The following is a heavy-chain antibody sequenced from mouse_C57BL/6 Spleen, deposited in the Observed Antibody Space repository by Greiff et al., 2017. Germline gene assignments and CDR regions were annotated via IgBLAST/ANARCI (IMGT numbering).Heavy chain of an antibody. CDR1: GFTFTDYY. Sequence: EVKVEESGGGLVQPGGSLSLSCAASGFTFTDYYMSWVRQPPGKALEWLGFIRNKANGYTTEYSASVKGRFTISRDNSQSILYLQMNALRAEDSATYYCARSHPYDGYHSWYFDVWGTGTTVTVSS. J-gene: IGHJ1*03. CDR2: IRNKANGYTT. V-gene: IGHV7-3*01. D-gene: IGHD2-3*01. CDR3: ARSHPYDGYHSWYFDV.